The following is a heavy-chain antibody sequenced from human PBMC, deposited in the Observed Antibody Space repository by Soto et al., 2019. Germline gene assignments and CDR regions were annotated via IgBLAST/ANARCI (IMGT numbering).Heavy chain of an antibody. V-gene: IGHV3-7*01. CDR1: GFTFSDYC. J-gene: IGHJ4*02. Sequence: SPRLSCAASGFTFSDYCMSWVRQAPGKGLEWVANIKKDGSEIGYVDSVKGRFTISRDNAKNSLYLQMNSLRAEDTAVYYCAGLDTSMVTTAGYWGPGTLVTVSS. CDR2: IKKDGSEI. CDR3: AGLDTSMVTTAGY. D-gene: IGHD5-18*01.